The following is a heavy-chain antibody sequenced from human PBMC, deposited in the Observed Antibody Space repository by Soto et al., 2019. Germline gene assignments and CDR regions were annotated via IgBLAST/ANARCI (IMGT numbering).Heavy chain of an antibody. D-gene: IGHD6-19*01. J-gene: IGHJ4*02. Sequence: QVQLVQSGAEVKKPGSSVKVSCKASGGTFSSNALSWVRQAPGQGLEWVGGIIPIVGTANYAQKFQGRVTISADESTSTADMELSSLRSEDTAVYYCARGGYDSDWYYYFDYCGQGTLVTVSS. V-gene: IGHV1-69*01. CDR3: ARGGYDSDWYYYFDY. CDR1: GGTFSSNA. CDR2: IIPIVGTA.